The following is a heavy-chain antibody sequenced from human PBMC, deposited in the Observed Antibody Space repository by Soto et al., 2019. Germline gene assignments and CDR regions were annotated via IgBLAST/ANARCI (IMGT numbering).Heavy chain of an antibody. CDR1: GGSISSSSYY. J-gene: IGHJ6*03. CDR3: ARHGNDYDFWSGRAEYYYYMDV. CDR2: NYYSGST. V-gene: IGHV4-39*01. Sequence: SETLSLTCTVSGGSISSSSYYWGWIRQPPGRGLEGVGSNYYSGSTYSDPSLKSPVTISVDTSKNQFSLKLSSVTAADTAVYYCARHGNDYDFWSGRAEYYYYMDVWGKGTTVTVS. D-gene: IGHD3-3*01.